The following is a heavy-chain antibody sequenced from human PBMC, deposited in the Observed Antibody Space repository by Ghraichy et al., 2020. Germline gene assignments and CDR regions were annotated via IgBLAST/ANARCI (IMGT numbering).Heavy chain of an antibody. D-gene: IGHD3-3*01. Sequence: GSLRLSCAASGFTFSSYAMSWVRQAPGKGLEWVSAISGSGGSTYYADSVKGRFTISRDNSKNTMYLQMNSLRAEDTAVYYCAKGSGDFWSGYYLIYFDYWGQGTLVTVSS. CDR1: GFTFSSYA. V-gene: IGHV3-23*01. CDR3: AKGSGDFWSGYYLIYFDY. CDR2: ISGSGGST. J-gene: IGHJ4*02.